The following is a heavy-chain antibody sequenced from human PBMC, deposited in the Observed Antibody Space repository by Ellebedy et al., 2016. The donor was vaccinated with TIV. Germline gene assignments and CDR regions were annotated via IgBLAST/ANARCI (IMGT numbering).Heavy chain of an antibody. D-gene: IGHD6-13*01. V-gene: IGHV3-53*01. CDR3: ARLGYRSSWFDY. CDR1: GFTVSSSY. J-gene: IGHJ4*02. Sequence: PGGSLRLSCAASGFTVSSSYMTWVRQAPGKGLEWVSVVYSGGNTYYADSVKGRFTISRDNSKNTLSLEMNSLRADDTAVYYCARLGYRSSWFDYWGQGALVTVSS. CDR2: VYSGGNT.